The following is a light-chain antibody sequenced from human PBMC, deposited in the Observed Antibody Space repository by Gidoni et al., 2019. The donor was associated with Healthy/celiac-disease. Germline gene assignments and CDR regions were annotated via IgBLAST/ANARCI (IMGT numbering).Light chain of an antibody. CDR1: SPNIGRNT. V-gene: IGLV1-44*01. CDR3: AAWDDSLNGYI. CDR2: SNN. J-gene: IGLJ1*01. Sequence: QSVLTQPPSASGTPGQRVTISCSGSSPNIGRNTVNWYQQLPGTAPKLLIYSNNQRPSGVPDRFSGSKSGTSASLAISGLQSEDEADYYCAAWDDSLNGYIFGTGTKVTVV.